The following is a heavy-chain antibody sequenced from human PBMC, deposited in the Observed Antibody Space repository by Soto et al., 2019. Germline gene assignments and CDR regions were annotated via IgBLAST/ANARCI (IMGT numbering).Heavy chain of an antibody. CDR3: ARLTGTNLGFDY. CDR2: IIPILGIA. D-gene: IGHD1-7*01. CDR1: GGTFSSYT. J-gene: IGHJ4*02. V-gene: IGHV1-69*02. Sequence: QVQLVQSGAEVQKPGSSVKVSCKASGGTFSSYTISWVRQAPGQGLEWMGRIIPILGIANYAQKFQGRVTITADKSTSTAYMELSSLRSEDTAVYYCARLTGTNLGFDYWGQGTLVTVSS.